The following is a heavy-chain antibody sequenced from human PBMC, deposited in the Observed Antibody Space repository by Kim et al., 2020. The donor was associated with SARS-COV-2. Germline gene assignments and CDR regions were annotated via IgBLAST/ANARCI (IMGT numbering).Heavy chain of an antibody. D-gene: IGHD1-26*01. Sequence: YADSGKGRFTISRDNSKNTLYLQMNSLRAEDTAVYYCAKSYSGSYRAPFDYWGQGTLVTVSS. V-gene: IGHV3-30*02. CDR3: AKSYSGSYRAPFDY. J-gene: IGHJ4*02.